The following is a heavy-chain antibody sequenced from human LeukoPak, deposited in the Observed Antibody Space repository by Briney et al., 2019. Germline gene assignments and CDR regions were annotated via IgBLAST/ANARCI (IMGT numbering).Heavy chain of an antibody. D-gene: IGHD1-1*01. V-gene: IGHV4-34*01. CDR1: GGSFSGYY. J-gene: IGHJ6*02. CDR3: ARGASRYYYYGMDV. CDR2: INHSGST. Sequence: PSETLSLTCAVYGGSFSGYYWSWIRQPPGKGLEWIGEINHSGSTNYNPSLKSRVTISVDTSKNQFSLKLSSVTAAGTAVYYCARGASRYYYYGMDVWGQGTTVTVSS.